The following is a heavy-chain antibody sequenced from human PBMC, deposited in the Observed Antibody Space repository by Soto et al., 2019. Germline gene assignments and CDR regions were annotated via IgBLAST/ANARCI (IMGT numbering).Heavy chain of an antibody. J-gene: IGHJ6*02. Sequence: QVQLVESGGGVVQPGRSLRLSCAASGFTFSSYAMHWVRQAPGKGLEWVAVISYDGSNKYYADSVKGRFTISRDNSKNTLYLQMNSLRAEDTAVYYCARKPAAIRLRYYYYYGMDVWGQGTTVTVSS. V-gene: IGHV3-30-3*01. CDR1: GFTFSSYA. CDR2: ISYDGSNK. CDR3: ARKPAAIRLRYYYYYGMDV. D-gene: IGHD2-2*02.